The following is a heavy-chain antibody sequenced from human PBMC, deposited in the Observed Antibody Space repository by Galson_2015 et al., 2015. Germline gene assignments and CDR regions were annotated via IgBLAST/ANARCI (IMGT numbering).Heavy chain of an antibody. CDR2: INQDGSEK. J-gene: IGHJ4*01. CDR3: ARGRGHNY. CDR1: GFIFSDHW. Sequence: SLRLSCAASGFIFSDHWTTWVRQAPEKGLEWVANINQDGSEKYYVDSVKGRFTISRDNAKNSLYLQMNSLRAEDTAVYYCARGRGHNYWGQGTLVTVSS. V-gene: IGHV3-7*01.